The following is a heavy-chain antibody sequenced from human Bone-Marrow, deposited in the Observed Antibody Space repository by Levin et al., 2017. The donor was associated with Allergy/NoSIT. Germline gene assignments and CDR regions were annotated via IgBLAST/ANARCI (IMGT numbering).Heavy chain of an antibody. J-gene: IGHJ4*02. CDR2: ISYDGTNI. Sequence: GESLKISCATSGFAFSNYVMHWVRQAPGKGPEWVAVISYDGTNIFYSDSVKGRFTISRDDSKKMLYLQMDSLRVGDTALYYCARARGVTAVVSPFGYWGQGTLVTVSS. CDR1: GFAFSNYV. V-gene: IGHV3-30*03. CDR3: ARARGVTAVVSPFGY. D-gene: IGHD5-18*01.